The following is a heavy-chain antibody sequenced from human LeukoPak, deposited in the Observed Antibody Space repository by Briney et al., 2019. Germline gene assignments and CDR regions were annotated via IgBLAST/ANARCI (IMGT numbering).Heavy chain of an antibody. CDR2: IKQDGGEI. D-gene: IGHD3-22*01. Sequence: AGSLRLSCAASGFTFSRYWMSWVRQPPGKGLEWVANIKQDGGEIYYVDSVKGRFSISRDNAKRTLYLQLNSLRAEDTAVYYCARDYDNSGYNARFEYWGQGTLVTVSS. CDR1: GFTFSRYW. CDR3: ARDYDNSGYNARFEY. V-gene: IGHV3-7*04. J-gene: IGHJ4*02.